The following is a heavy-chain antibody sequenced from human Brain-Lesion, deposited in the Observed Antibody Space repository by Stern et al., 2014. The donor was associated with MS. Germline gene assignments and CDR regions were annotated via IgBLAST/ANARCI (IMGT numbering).Heavy chain of an antibody. V-gene: IGHV6-1*01. CDR3: AKGYNWFDS. CDR1: GDSVSSNSAA. J-gene: IGHJ5*01. Sequence: QLVQSGPGLMKPSQTLALTCAISGDSVSSNSAAWNWIRQSPSRGREWLGRTYYRSKWYYQYAESVKSRITINADTSTNQFSLQLNSVTPEDTAVYLCAKGYNWFDSWGQGTVVTVS. CDR2: TYYRSKWYY.